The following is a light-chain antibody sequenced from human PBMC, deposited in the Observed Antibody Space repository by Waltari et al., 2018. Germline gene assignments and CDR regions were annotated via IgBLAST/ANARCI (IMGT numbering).Light chain of an antibody. J-gene: IGKJ1*01. CDR2: GAS. CDR1: QTVSSS. V-gene: IGKV3-15*01. Sequence: ALSCRASQTVSSSLAWYQQKPGQAPRLLIYGASTRATGIPARFGGSGSGTEFTLTISSLQSEDFAVYYCQQYNNWPLTFGQGTKVEIK. CDR3: QQYNNWPLT.